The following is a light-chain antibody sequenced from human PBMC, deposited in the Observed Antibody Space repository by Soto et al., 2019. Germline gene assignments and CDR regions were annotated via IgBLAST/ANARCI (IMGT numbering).Light chain of an antibody. CDR1: NIGSKS. CDR3: QVWDSSSDHSVV. Sequence: SYELTQPPSVSVAPGKTARITCGGNNIGSKSVHWYQQKPGQAPVLVIYYDSDRPSGIPERFSGSNSGNTATLTISRVKAGDEADYYCQVWDSSSDHSVVFGGGTKVTVL. V-gene: IGLV3-21*04. J-gene: IGLJ2*01. CDR2: YDS.